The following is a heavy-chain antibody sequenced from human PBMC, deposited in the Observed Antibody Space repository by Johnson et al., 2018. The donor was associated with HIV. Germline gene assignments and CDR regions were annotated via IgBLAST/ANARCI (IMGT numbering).Heavy chain of an antibody. J-gene: IGHJ3*02. Sequence: VQLVESGGVVVQPGGSLRLSCAASGFTFDDYAMHWVRQAPGQGLEWVSLIRWDGGSTYSADSVKGRFTISRDNSKNSLYLQMNSLRAEDTALYYCAKDIQAGTHDAFDIWGQGTMVTVSS. D-gene: IGHD1-7*01. CDR3: AKDIQAGTHDAFDI. CDR1: GFTFDDYA. V-gene: IGHV3-43D*03. CDR2: IRWDGGST.